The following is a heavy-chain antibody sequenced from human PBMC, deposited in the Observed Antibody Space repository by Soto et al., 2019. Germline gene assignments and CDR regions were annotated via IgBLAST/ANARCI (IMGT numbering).Heavy chain of an antibody. CDR1: GFSFSSYS. D-gene: IGHD3-10*01. Sequence: GGSLRLSCAASGFSFSSYSMNWVRQAPGKGLEWVSSISSSSSYIYYADSVKGRFTISRDNAKNSLYLQMNSLRPEDTALYYCARDNPYYYGSGSYYFDSWGQGTLVTVSS. J-gene: IGHJ4*02. V-gene: IGHV3-21*04. CDR2: ISSSSSYI. CDR3: ARDNPYYYGSGSYYFDS.